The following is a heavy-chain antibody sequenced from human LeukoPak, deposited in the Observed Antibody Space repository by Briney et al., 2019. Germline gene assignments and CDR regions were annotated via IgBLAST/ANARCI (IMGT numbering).Heavy chain of an antibody. Sequence: PGGSLRLSCAASGFTFSSYSMNWVRQAPGKGLEWVSSISSSSSYIYYADSVKGRFTISRDNAKNSLYLQMNSLRAEDTAVYYCARDCEAYYYDSSGYYPYAFDIWGQGTMVTVSS. D-gene: IGHD3-22*01. J-gene: IGHJ3*02. CDR3: ARDCEAYYYDSSGYYPYAFDI. CDR1: GFTFSSYS. V-gene: IGHV3-21*01. CDR2: ISSSSSYI.